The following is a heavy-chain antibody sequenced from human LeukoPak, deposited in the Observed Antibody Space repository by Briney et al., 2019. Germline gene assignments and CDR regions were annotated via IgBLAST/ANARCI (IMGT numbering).Heavy chain of an antibody. Sequence: GGSLRLSCAASVFTFSSYSMHWVRQAPGKGLEWVAVISYDGSNKYYADSVKGRFTISRDNSKNTLYLQMNGLRAEDTAVYYCARERYYYDSSGRRWDYFDYWGQGTLVTVSS. CDR1: VFTFSSYS. V-gene: IGHV3-30-3*01. CDR2: ISYDGSNK. D-gene: IGHD3-22*01. CDR3: ARERYYYDSSGRRWDYFDY. J-gene: IGHJ4*02.